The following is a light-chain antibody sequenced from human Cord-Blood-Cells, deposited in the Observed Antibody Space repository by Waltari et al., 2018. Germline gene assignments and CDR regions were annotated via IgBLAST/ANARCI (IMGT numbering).Light chain of an antibody. V-gene: IGKV4-1*01. J-gene: IGKJ2*01. Sequence: DIVMTQSPDSLAVSLGERATINCKSGQSVLYSSNNKNYLAWYQQKPGQPPKLLIYWASTRESGVPDRFSGSGSCTDFTLTISSLQAEDVAVYYCQQYYSTPYTFGQGTKLEIK. CDR1: QSVLYSSNNKNY. CDR2: WAS. CDR3: QQYYSTPYT.